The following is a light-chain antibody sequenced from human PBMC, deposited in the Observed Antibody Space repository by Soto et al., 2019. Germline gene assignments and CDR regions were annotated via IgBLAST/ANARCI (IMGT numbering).Light chain of an antibody. V-gene: IGKV1-5*01. CDR3: QHHNSYSQT. CDR1: QSIRYY. J-gene: IGKJ1*01. Sequence: DIQLTQSPPTLSASVGDRVTITCRASQSIRYYLAWYQQMPGKAPKLLIYGASSLQSGVPSRFSGSGSGTEFTLTISSLQPDDFATYFCQHHNSYSQTSGQRTKVQIK. CDR2: GAS.